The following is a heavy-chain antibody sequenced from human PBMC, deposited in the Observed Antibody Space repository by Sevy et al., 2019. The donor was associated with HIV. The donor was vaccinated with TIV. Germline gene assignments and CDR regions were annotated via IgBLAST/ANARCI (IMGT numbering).Heavy chain of an antibody. D-gene: IGHD6-13*01. CDR2: IYYSGST. V-gene: IGHV4-39*01. Sequence: SETLSLTCTVSGGSISSSSYYWGWIRQPPGKGLEWIGSIYYSGSTYYHPSLKSRVTISVDTSKNQFSLKLSSVTAADTAVYYCASGLGYSSSHSDYWGQGTLVTVSS. CDR3: ASGLGYSSSHSDY. CDR1: GGSISSSSYY. J-gene: IGHJ4*02.